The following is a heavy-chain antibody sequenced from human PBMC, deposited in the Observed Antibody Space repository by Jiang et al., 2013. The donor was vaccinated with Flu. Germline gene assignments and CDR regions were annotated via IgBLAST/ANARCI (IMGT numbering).Heavy chain of an antibody. Sequence: SGAEVKKPGSSVKVSCKTSGGTFSNYGISWVRQAPGQGLEWMGGVSPIFGTANYAQTFQGRVTITADKSTGTAYMDLSSLRSEDTAIYYCAKYYYDSNSPPGYGMDYGMDVWGQGTTVTVSS. D-gene: IGHD3-22*01. CDR2: VSPIFGTA. CDR3: AKYYYDSNSPPGYGMDYGMDV. CDR1: GGTFSNYG. V-gene: IGHV1-69*06. J-gene: IGHJ6*02.